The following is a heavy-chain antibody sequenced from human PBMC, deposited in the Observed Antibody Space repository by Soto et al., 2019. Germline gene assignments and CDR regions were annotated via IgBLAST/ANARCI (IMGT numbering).Heavy chain of an antibody. CDR2: IYYSGST. D-gene: IGHD6-19*01. CDR3: ASRIAVAGRPPYYFDY. Sequence: SETLSLTCAVYGGSFSGYYWSWIRQPPGKGLEWIGYIYYSGSTNYNPSLKSRVTISVDTSKNQFSLKLSSVTAADTAMYYCASRIAVAGRPPYYFDYWGQGTLVTVSS. V-gene: IGHV4-59*08. J-gene: IGHJ4*02. CDR1: GGSFSGYY.